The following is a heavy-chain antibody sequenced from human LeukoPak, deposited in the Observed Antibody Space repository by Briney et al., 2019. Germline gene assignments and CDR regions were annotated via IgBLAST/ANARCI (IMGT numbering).Heavy chain of an antibody. CDR3: ARGRAYDYVWGSYRLYYFDY. D-gene: IGHD3-16*02. CDR2: INHSGST. J-gene: IGHJ4*02. CDR1: GGSFSGYY. Sequence: SETLSLTCAVYGGSFSGYYWSWIRQPPGKGLEWIGEINHSGSTNNNPSLKSRVTISVDTSKNQFSLKLSSVTAADTAVYYCARGRAYDYVWGSYRLYYFDYWGQGTLVTVSS. V-gene: IGHV4-34*01.